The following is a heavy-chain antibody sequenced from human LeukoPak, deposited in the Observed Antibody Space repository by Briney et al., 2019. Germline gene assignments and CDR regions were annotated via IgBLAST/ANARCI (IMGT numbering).Heavy chain of an antibody. CDR2: VKQDGSEK. CDR3: ARLAYCGGDCFSGLNPFDY. CDR1: GFTFSSYW. V-gene: IGHV3-7*01. J-gene: IGHJ4*02. Sequence: GGSLRLSCAASGFTFSSYWMSWVRQAPAQGQEWVANVKQDGSEKYYVDSVKGRFTISRDNAKNSLYLQMNSLRAEDTAVYYCARLAYCGGDCFSGLNPFDYWGQGALVTVSS. D-gene: IGHD2-21*01.